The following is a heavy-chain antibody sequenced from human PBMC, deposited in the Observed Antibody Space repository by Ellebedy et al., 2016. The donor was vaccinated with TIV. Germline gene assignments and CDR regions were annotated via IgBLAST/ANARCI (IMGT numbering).Heavy chain of an antibody. Sequence: GGSLRLXXAASGFDFSDYYMNWIRQAPGKGLEWVAGINWNGHITSYADSVQGRFTISRDNAKKFLYLQMNSLRTEDTALYYCVRAPRGQYYFDYWGQGTLVTVSS. CDR2: INWNGHIT. V-gene: IGHV3-20*03. CDR3: VRAPRGQYYFDY. D-gene: IGHD5-12*01. CDR1: GFDFSDYY. J-gene: IGHJ4*02.